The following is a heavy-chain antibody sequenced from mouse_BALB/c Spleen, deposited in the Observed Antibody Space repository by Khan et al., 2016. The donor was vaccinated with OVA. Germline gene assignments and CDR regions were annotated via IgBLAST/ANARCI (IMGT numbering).Heavy chain of an antibody. CDR2: TNPTNGRT. CDR1: GYTFTSYW. V-gene: IGHV1S81*02. CDR3: ARIKKVVATYFGY. D-gene: IGHD1-1*01. J-gene: IGHJ2*01. Sequence: VQLQQSGAELVKAGASVTMSCKASGYTFTSYWMHWVKQRLGQGLEWFAETNPTNGRTYYNEKFKSKATLTVDKSSSTAYMLLSGPTFEDSAVYYCARIKKVVATYFGYWGRGNTLTVSS.